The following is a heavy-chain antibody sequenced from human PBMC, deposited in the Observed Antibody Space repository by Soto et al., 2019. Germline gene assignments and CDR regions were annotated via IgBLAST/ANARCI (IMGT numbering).Heavy chain of an antibody. CDR1: GDTVTKYG. D-gene: IGHD6-19*01. CDR3: ASATSIAVAGKET. CDR2: ISFYNGHT. J-gene: IGHJ4*02. Sequence: QVQLVQSGGEAKKPGASVKVSCKASGDTVTKYGISWVRQAPGQGLEWLGWISFYNGHTNYALKFQDRITFTTDTSTSTASMELRSLTSDDTAVYYWASATSIAVAGKETWGQGTLVTVSS. V-gene: IGHV1-18*01.